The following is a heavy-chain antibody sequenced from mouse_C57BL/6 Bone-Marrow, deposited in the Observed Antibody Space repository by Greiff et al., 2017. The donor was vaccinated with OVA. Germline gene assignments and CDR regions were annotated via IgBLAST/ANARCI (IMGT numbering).Heavy chain of an antibody. CDR1: GYTFNSYW. V-gene: IGHV1-61*01. D-gene: IGHD1-1*01. J-gene: IGHJ2*01. Sequence: VQLQQPGAELVRPGSSVKLSCKASGYTFNSYWMDWVKQRPGQGLEWIGNIYPSDSETHYNQKFKDKATLTVDKSSSTAYMQLSSLTSEDSAVYYCARRRDYYGSSYGDFDYWGQGTTLTVSS. CDR2: IYPSDSET. CDR3: ARRRDYYGSSYGDFDY.